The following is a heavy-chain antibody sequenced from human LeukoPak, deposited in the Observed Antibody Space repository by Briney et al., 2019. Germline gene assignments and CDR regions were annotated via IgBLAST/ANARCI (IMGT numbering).Heavy chain of an antibody. CDR3: AKRPYGDYHFDY. D-gene: IGHD4-17*01. V-gene: IGHV3-23*01. CDR1: GFTFSSYA. CDR2: INDDGYNT. J-gene: IGHJ4*02. Sequence: GGSLRLSCAASGFTFSSYAMRWVRQAPGKGLECVSGINDDGYNTYYAASVKGRFTISRDNSKNTLYLQMNSLRAEDTAIYYCAKRPYGDYHFDYWGQGTLVTVSS.